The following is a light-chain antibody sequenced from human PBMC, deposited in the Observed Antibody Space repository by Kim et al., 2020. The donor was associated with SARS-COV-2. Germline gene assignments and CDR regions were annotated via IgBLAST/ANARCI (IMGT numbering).Light chain of an antibody. V-gene: IGKV3-15*01. J-gene: IGKJ1*01. CDR3: QQSDAWPPLT. Sequence: APGERATLSCRASQTINNRLVWDQKKPGQAPRRLIYVATTRGPGVSARVTGRVSERDITLTIRSLQSEEFSVYYCQQSDAWPPLTFGQGTKVYIK. CDR1: QTINNR. CDR2: VAT.